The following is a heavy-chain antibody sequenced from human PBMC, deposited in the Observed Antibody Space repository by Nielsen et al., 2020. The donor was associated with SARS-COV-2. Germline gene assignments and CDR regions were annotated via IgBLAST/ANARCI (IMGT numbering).Heavy chain of an antibody. D-gene: IGHD3-10*01. J-gene: IGHJ6*02. CDR1: GFTFDDYA. Sequence: GGSLRLSCAASGFTFDDYAMHWVRQAPGKGLEWVSGISWNSGSIDYADSVKGRFTISRDNAKNSLYLQMDSLRAEDTALYYCARDPYYGSGTYRFYGMDLWGQGTTVTVSS. CDR2: ISWNSGSI. V-gene: IGHV3-9*01. CDR3: ARDPYYGSGTYRFYGMDL.